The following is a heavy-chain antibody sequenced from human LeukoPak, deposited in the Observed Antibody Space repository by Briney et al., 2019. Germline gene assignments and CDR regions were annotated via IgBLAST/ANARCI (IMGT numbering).Heavy chain of an antibody. CDR2: ISSSGGST. V-gene: IGHV3-23*01. Sequence: GGSLRLSCAASGFTFSSYAMSWVRQAPGKGLEWVSVISSSGGSTYYADSVKGRFTISRDNSKNTLYLQMNSLRAEDTAVYYCAKDGGLLWFGELPRTFYYMDVWGKGTTVTVSS. J-gene: IGHJ6*03. CDR1: GFTFSSYA. D-gene: IGHD3-10*01. CDR3: AKDGGLLWFGELPRTFYYMDV.